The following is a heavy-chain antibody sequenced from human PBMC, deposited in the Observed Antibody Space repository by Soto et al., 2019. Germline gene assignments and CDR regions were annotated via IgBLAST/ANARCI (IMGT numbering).Heavy chain of an antibody. CDR3: ARGGAGDGYNNAFDF. D-gene: IGHD5-12*01. CDR2: IKPDESEI. V-gene: IGHV3-7*01. CDR1: GFTFSNYW. J-gene: IGHJ3*01. Sequence: VGSLRLSCAASGFTFSNYWMSWVRRAPGKGLEWVANIKPDESEIYYVDSVKGRFTFSRDNAKNSLYLQMNSLRVEDTAVYYCARGGAGDGYNNAFDFWGQGTMVTVSS.